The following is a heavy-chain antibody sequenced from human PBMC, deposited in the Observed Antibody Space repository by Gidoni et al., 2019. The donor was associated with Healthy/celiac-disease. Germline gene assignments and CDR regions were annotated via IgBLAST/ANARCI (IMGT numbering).Heavy chain of an antibody. CDR1: SSYG. CDR2: IWYDGSNK. Sequence: SSYGMHWVRQAPGKGLEWVAVIWYDGSNKYYADSVKGRFTISRDNSKNTLYLQMNSLRAEDTAVYYCARDVRDGYSLGELSLWGQGTLVTVSS. V-gene: IGHV3-33*01. J-gene: IGHJ4*02. CDR3: ARDVRDGYSLGELSL. D-gene: IGHD3-16*02.